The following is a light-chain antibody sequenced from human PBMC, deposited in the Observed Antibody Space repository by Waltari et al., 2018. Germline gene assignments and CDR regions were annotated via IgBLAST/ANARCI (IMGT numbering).Light chain of an antibody. CDR3: QQSRTSPWT. J-gene: IGKJ1*01. CDR1: QSVNSNY. Sequence: EIVFTQSPGTLSLSPGERATLSCRASQSVNSNYLAWYQQKVGQAPRLLISAASSRATGIPDRFSGSGSGTDFTLTISRLEPEDFAVYYCQQSRTSPWTFGQGTKVEIK. CDR2: AAS. V-gene: IGKV3-20*01.